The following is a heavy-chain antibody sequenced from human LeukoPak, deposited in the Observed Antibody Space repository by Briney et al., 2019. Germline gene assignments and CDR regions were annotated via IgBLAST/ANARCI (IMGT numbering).Heavy chain of an antibody. CDR1: GYTFTGYY. D-gene: IGHD5-24*01. CDR2: INPHSGGT. CDR3: AREGVIGDGYNFFDY. V-gene: IGHV1-2*02. J-gene: IGHJ4*02. Sequence: ASVKVSCKASGYTFTGYYMHWVRQAPGQRLEWMGWINPHSGGTNSEQNFQGRVTMSRDTSISTVYMELSRLRSDDTALYYCAREGVIGDGYNFFDYWGQGTLVTVSS.